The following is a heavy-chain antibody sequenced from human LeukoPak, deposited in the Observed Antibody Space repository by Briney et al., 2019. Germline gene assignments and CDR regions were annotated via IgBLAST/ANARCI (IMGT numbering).Heavy chain of an antibody. CDR1: GYTFTGYY. J-gene: IGHJ5*02. V-gene: IGHV1-2*02. CDR2: INPNGGGT. D-gene: IGHD3-3*01. Sequence: ASVTVSCKASGYTFTGYYMHWVRQAPGQGLEWMGWINPNGGGTNYAQKFQGRVTMTRDTSISTAYMELSRLRSDDTAVYYCARGFGPSGRKDWFDPWGQGTLVTVSS. CDR3: ARGFGPSGRKDWFDP.